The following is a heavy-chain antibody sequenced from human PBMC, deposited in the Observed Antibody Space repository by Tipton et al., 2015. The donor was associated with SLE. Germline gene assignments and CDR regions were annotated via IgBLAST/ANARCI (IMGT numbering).Heavy chain of an antibody. CDR3: AGVGYNYYDV. Sequence: TLSLTCSVSGGSISSFYWSWIRQPPGKGLEWIGYIYYSGSTNYNPSLKSRVTISVDTSKNQFSLKLSSVTAADTAVYYCAGVGYNYYDVWGQGTTVTVSS. D-gene: IGHD5-24*01. CDR2: IYYSGST. J-gene: IGHJ6*02. V-gene: IGHV4-59*01. CDR1: GGSISSFY.